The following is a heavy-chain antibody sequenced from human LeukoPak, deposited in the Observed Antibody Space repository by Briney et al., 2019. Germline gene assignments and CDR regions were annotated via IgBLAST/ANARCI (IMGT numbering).Heavy chain of an antibody. J-gene: IGHJ5*02. CDR2: IYLGDSET. Sequence: GESLKISCKGSGYTFTSSWIAWVRQMPGKSLEWMGIIYLGDSETRYSPSFQGQVTISADKSISTAYLQWSSLKASDTAMYYCATTSSSWYRFDPWGQGTLVTVSS. CDR1: GYTFTSSW. CDR3: ATTSSSWYRFDP. D-gene: IGHD6-13*01. V-gene: IGHV5-51*01.